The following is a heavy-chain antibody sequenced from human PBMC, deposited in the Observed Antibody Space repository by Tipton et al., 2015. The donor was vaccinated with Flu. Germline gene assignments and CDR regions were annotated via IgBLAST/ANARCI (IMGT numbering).Heavy chain of an antibody. CDR2: IYPSGTT. Sequence: TLSLTCTVSSGSISSTGYFCAWIRQPPGKRLELIGSIYPSGTTYYNPSLKSRVTISVDTSKSQFSLMLRSVTAADTAVYYCARLSYYDVDLKNFYFDYWGQGALVTVSS. J-gene: IGHJ4*02. D-gene: IGHD3-10*02. CDR1: SGSISSTGYF. CDR3: ARLSYYDVDLKNFYFDY. V-gene: IGHV4-39*01.